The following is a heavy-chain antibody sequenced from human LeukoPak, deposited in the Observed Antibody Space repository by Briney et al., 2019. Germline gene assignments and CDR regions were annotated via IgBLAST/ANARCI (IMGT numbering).Heavy chain of an antibody. CDR1: GFTFSSYW. V-gene: IGHV4-38-2*01. D-gene: IGHD6-13*01. J-gene: IGHJ5*02. CDR3: ARAYSSSWYYNWFDP. CDR2: IYNSGST. Sequence: GSLRLSCAASGFTFSSYWMSWVRQAPGKGLEWIGSIYNSGSTYYNSSLKSRVTISVDTSKNQFSLKLRSVTAADTAMYYCARAYSSSWYYNWFDPWGQGTLVTVSS.